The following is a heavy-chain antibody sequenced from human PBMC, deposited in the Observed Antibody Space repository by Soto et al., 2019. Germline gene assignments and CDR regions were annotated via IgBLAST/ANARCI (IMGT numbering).Heavy chain of an antibody. V-gene: IGHV3-21*01. CDR2: ISSSSSYI. CDR3: ARDRDCSGGSCYYHWFDP. CDR1: GFTFSSYS. J-gene: IGHJ5*02. Sequence: PGGSLRLSCAASGFTFSSYSMNWVRQAPGKGLEWVSSISSSSSYIYYADSVKGRFTISRDNAKNSLYLQMNSLRAEDTAVYYCARDRDCSGGSCYYHWFDPWGQGTLVTVSS. D-gene: IGHD2-15*01.